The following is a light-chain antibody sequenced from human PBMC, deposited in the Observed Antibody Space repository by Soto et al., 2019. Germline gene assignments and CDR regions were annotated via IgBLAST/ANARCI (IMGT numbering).Light chain of an antibody. J-gene: IGKJ1*01. V-gene: IGKV1-8*01. Sequence: AIRMTQSPSSFSASTGDRVTITCRASQGISSYLAWYQQKPGKAPKLLIYAASTLQSGVPSRFSGSGSGTEFTLTISSLQPDDFAIYYCLQHSTYPLTFGQGTRWIS. CDR3: LQHSTYPLT. CDR2: AAS. CDR1: QGISSY.